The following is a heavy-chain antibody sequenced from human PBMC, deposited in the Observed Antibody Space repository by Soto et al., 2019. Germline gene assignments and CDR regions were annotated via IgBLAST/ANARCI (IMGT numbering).Heavy chain of an antibody. Sequence: QVQLVQSGAEVKKSGASVKVSCKASGYTFTSYDINWVRQATGQGLEWMGWMNPNSGNTGYAQKFQGRVTRTRNTSLSTAYMELSSLRYEDTAVYYCARERSAAGTGWVDPWGQGTRVTVSS. CDR3: ARERSAAGTGWVDP. CDR1: GYTFTSYD. CDR2: MNPNSGNT. V-gene: IGHV1-8*01. D-gene: IGHD6-13*01. J-gene: IGHJ5*02.